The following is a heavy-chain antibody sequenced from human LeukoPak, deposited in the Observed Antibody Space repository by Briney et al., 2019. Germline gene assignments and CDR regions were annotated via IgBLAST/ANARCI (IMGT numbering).Heavy chain of an antibody. CDR3: ARTVRLRPDY. J-gene: IGHJ4*02. CDR1: GFTFSSYE. Sequence: GGSLRLSCAAYGFTFSSYEMNWVRQAPGKGMEWVSYISSSGSTIYYADSVKGRFTISRDNAKNSLYLQMNSLRAEDTAVYYCARTVRLRPDYWGQGTLVTVSS. V-gene: IGHV3-48*03. CDR2: ISSSGSTI. D-gene: IGHD5-12*01.